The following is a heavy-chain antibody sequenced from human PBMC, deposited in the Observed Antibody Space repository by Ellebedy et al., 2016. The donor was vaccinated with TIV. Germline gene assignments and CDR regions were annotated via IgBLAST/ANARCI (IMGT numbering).Heavy chain of an antibody. CDR2: ISTHSGVT. D-gene: IGHD2-15*01. J-gene: IGHJ4*02. V-gene: IGHV1-18*01. CDR3: ARYIGLPVNGIES. CDR1: GYSFTSSG. Sequence: AASVMVSCKASGYSFTSSGLTWVRQAPGQRLQWLGCISTHSGVTTYAQAFRGRITMTTDTATSTAYMELRSLSSDDTAVYYCARYIGLPVNGIESWGQGTLVTVSS.